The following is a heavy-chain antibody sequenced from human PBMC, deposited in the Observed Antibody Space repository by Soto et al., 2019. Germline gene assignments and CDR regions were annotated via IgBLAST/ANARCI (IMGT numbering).Heavy chain of an antibody. CDR2: ISAYNGNT. Sequence: GASVKVSCKASGYTFTSYGISWVRQAPGQGLEWMGWISAYNGNTNYAQKLQGRVTMTTDTSTSTAYMELRSLRSDDTAVYYCAREKSGELNGGAFESWGQGTLVTVSS. D-gene: IGHD1-26*01. CDR1: GYTFTSYG. J-gene: IGHJ4*02. V-gene: IGHV1-18*01. CDR3: AREKSGELNGGAFES.